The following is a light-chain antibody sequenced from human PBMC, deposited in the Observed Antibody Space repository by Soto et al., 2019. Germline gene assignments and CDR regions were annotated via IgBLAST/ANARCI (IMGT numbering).Light chain of an antibody. V-gene: IGKV3-20*01. Sequence: EIVLTQSPGTLSLSPGESATLSCRPSQSVSSSHLAWYQQKPGQAPRLLIYGASTRATGIPDKFSGCGSGTDFTLTINRLEPEDFAVYYCQQYGSSPPTTFGQGTKVDIK. CDR2: GAS. CDR1: QSVSSSH. CDR3: QQYGSSPPTT. J-gene: IGKJ1*01.